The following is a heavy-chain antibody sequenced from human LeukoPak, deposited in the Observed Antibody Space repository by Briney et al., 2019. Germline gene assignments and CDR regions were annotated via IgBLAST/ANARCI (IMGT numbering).Heavy chain of an antibody. CDR1: GFTFSRYS. J-gene: IGHJ4*02. CDR2: ISDSSRHI. V-gene: IGHV3-21*01. Sequence: GGSLRLSCAASGFTFSRYSVNWVRQAPGKGLEWVSCISDSSRHIYYADSVKGRFTISRDNAKSSASLQMNSLRVDDTAVYYCARAYTSGDYLDYWGQGTLVTVSS. D-gene: IGHD2-2*01. CDR3: ARAYTSGDYLDY.